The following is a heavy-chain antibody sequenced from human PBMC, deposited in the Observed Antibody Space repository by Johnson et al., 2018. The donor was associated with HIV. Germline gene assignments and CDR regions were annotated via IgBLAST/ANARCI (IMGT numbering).Heavy chain of an antibody. J-gene: IGHJ3*02. CDR3: AKDRSSSWYDGAFDI. V-gene: IGHV3-74*01. D-gene: IGHD6-13*01. CDR2: SNSDGSIK. CDR1: GFTFSRSW. Sequence: MQLVESGGGVVQPGRSLRLSCAASGFTFSRSWMHWVRQAPGKGRVWVSRSNSDGSIKNYADSVQGRFTISRDKTKNTLHLQMNSLRAEDTAVYYCAKDRSSSWYDGAFDIWGQGTMVTVSS.